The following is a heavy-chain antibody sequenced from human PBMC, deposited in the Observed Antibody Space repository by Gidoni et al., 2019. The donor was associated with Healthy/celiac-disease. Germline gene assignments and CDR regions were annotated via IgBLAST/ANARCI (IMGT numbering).Heavy chain of an antibody. J-gene: IGHJ6*02. CDR2: IVVGSGNT. Sequence: QMQLVQSGPEVKKPGTSVKVSCKASGFTFTSSAMQWVRQARGQRLEWIGWIVVGSGNTNYAQKFQERVTITRDMSTSTAYMELSSLRSEDTAVYYCAAALFNYDFWSGGYYYYGMDVWGQGTTVTVSS. CDR1: GFTFTSSA. D-gene: IGHD3-3*01. CDR3: AAALFNYDFWSGGYYYYGMDV. V-gene: IGHV1-58*02.